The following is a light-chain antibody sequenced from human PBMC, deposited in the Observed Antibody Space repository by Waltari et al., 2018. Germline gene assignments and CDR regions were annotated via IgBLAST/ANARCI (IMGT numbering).Light chain of an antibody. CDR3: CSYAGSAVSV. Sequence: QSALTQTATESGSLGQSITISCSGTSSDIGNYNLVSWYRQHPGKAPTLIIYDVNKRPSGVSNRFSGSTSGNTAFLTISGLQTADEADYYCCSYAGSAVSVFGGGTK. CDR1: SSDIGNYNL. V-gene: IGLV2-23*02. J-gene: IGLJ3*02. CDR2: DVN.